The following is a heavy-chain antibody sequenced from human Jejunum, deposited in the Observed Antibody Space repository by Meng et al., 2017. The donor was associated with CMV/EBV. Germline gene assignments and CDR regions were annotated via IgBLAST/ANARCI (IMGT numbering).Heavy chain of an antibody. Sequence: ASGYTFTNYYVHWVRQAPGQGLDWMGMIRLSDGGTSYAQNFQGRVTMTRDTSTTTVYMELSSLRYDDTAVYYCARGSASDRSGNGDYWGQGTLVTVSS. CDR1: GYTFTNYY. J-gene: IGHJ4*02. V-gene: IGHV1-46*01. CDR3: ARGSASDRSGNGDY. CDR2: IRLSDGGT. D-gene: IGHD3-22*01.